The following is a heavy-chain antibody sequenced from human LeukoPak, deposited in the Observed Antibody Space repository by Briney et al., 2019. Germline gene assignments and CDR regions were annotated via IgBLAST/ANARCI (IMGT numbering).Heavy chain of an antibody. J-gene: IGHJ4*02. CDR2: IYHSGST. V-gene: IGHV4-30-2*01. CDR3: ARDKITTRDSDY. D-gene: IGHD6-6*01. CDR1: GGSISSGGYS. Sequence: SETLSLTCAVSGGSISSGGYSWSWIRQPPGKGLEWIGYIYHSGSTYYNPSLKSRVTISVDRSKNQFSLNLSSVTAADAAVYFCARDKITTRDSDYWGQGTLVTVSS.